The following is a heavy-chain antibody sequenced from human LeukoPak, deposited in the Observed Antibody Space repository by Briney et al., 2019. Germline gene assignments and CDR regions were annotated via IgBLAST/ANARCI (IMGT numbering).Heavy chain of an antibody. CDR1: GFTFSTYW. J-gene: IGHJ4*02. D-gene: IGHD6-19*01. CDR3: ARDYPPPPVAGPYYFDY. Sequence: GGSLRLSCVASGFTFSTYWMSWVRQAPGKGLEWVANIKQDGSEKYYVDSVKGRFTISRDNAKNSLYLHMNSLRAEDTVVYYCARDYPPPPVAGPYYFDYWGQGTLVTVSS. CDR2: IKQDGSEK. V-gene: IGHV3-7*05.